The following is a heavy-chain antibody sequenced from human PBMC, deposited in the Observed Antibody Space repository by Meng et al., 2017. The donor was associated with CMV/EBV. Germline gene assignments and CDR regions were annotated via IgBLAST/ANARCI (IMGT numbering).Heavy chain of an antibody. J-gene: IGHJ6*02. CDR3: ARGGGWSSSSDWGDYYYYGMDV. V-gene: IGHV3-21*01. CDR2: ISSSSSYI. Sequence: GESLKISCAASGFTFSSYGMHWVRQAPGKGLEWVSSISSSSSYIYYADSVKGRFTISRDNAKNSLYLQMNSLRAEDTAVYYCARGGGWSSSSDWGDYYYYGMDVWGQGTTVTVSS. D-gene: IGHD6-6*01. CDR1: GFTFSSYG.